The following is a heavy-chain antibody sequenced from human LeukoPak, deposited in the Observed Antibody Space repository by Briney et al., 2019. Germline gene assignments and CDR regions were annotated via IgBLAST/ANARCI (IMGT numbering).Heavy chain of an antibody. V-gene: IGHV3-7*01. CDR1: GFTVSSYW. CDR3: ARIAVAGIDY. D-gene: IGHD6-19*01. J-gene: IGHJ4*02. Sequence: GGCLRLSCAAAGFTVSSYWMSWVSQDPGKGLECVVNIKQDGIEKYYVDSVKCRFTISRDNAKNSLYLQMNSLRAEDTAVYYCARIAVAGIDYWGQGTLVTVSS. CDR2: IKQDGIEK.